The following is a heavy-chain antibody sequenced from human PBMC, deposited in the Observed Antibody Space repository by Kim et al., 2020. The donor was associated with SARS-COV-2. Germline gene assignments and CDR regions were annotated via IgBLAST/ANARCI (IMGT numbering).Heavy chain of an antibody. J-gene: IGHJ4*02. Sequence: TYADSVKGRFTISRDNAKNTVYLQMYSLSGEDTAVYYCARAGERYRAFDYWGQGTLVTVSS. V-gene: IGHV3-74*03. D-gene: IGHD4-17*01. CDR3: ARAGERYRAFDY.